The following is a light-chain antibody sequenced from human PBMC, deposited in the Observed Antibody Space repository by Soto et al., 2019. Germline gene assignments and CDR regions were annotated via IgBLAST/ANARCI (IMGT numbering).Light chain of an antibody. J-gene: IGLJ1*01. Sequence: QSALTQPRSVSGSPGQSVTISCTGTSSDFSAYNRVSWYQQPPGTAPKLIIYEASNRPSGVPDRFSGSKSGNTASLTISGLQAADEADYYCSLYTSENTYVFGTGTKVTVL. CDR3: SLYTSENTYV. V-gene: IGLV2-18*01. CDR1: SSDFSAYNR. CDR2: EAS.